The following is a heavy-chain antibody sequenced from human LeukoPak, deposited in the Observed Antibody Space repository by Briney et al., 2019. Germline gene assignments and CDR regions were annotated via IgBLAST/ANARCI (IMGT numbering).Heavy chain of an antibody. CDR2: INPNSGGT. Sequence: ASVKVSCKASGYTFTGYYMHWVRQAPGQGLEWMGWINPNSGGTNYAQKFQGRVTMTRDTSISTAYMELSRLRSDDTAVYCCASGYCSSTSCYGGVYYFDYWGQGTLVTVSS. CDR3: ASGYCSSTSCYGGVYYFDY. D-gene: IGHD2-2*03. V-gene: IGHV1-2*02. J-gene: IGHJ4*02. CDR1: GYTFTGYY.